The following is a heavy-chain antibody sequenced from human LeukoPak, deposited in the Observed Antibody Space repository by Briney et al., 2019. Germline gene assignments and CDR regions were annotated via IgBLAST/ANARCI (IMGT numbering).Heavy chain of an antibody. CDR3: ARVYSSGWYVDY. V-gene: IGHV4-34*01. CDR1: GGSFSGYY. Sequence: PSETLSLTCAVHGGSFSGYYWSWIRQPPGKGLEWIGEINHSGNSNYNPSLKSRVTISVDTSKNQFSLNLSSVTAADTAMYYCARVYSSGWYVDYWGQGTLVTVSS. D-gene: IGHD6-19*01. J-gene: IGHJ4*02. CDR2: INHSGNS.